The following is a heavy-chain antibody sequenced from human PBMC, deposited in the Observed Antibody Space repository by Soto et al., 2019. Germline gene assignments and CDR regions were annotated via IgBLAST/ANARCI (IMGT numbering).Heavy chain of an antibody. CDR1: GGTFSSYA. J-gene: IGHJ5*02. V-gene: IGHV1-69*01. CDR3: ARDYADCSGGSCEP. CDR2: IIPIFGTA. Sequence: QVQLVQSGAEVKKPGSSVKVSCKASGGTFSSYAISWVRQAPGQGLEWMGGIIPIFGTATYAQKFQGRVTITADESTSTAYMELSSLRSEDTAVYYCARDYADCSGGSCEPWGQGTLVTVSS. D-gene: IGHD2-15*01.